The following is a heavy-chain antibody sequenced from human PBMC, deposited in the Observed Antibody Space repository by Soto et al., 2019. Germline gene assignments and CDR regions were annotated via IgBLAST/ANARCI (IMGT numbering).Heavy chain of an antibody. CDR3: ATETSTWGC. CDR1: GFALSNYW. J-gene: IGHJ4*02. D-gene: IGHD7-27*01. CDR2: IKQDGSEK. V-gene: IGHV3-7*05. Sequence: EVQLVESGGGLVQPGASLRLSCVASGFALSNYWINWVRQAPGKGLEWVANIKQDGSEKNYVDSVKARFTISRDNARNSLYLQMNSLRAEDTAAYYCATETSTWGCWGQGTLVTVSS.